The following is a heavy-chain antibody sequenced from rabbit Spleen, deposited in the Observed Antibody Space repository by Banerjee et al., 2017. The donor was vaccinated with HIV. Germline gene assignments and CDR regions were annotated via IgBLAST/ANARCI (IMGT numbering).Heavy chain of an antibody. CDR1: GIDFSSYYY. D-gene: IGHD6-1*01. CDR3: ARGDGYAYGGYDL. J-gene: IGHJ4*01. V-gene: IGHV1S45*01. Sequence: QQQLEESGGGLVKPGGTLTLTCKASGIDFSSYYYMCWVRQAPGKGLELIACINAVTGKAVYASWAKGRFTFSKTSSTTVTLQMTSLTAADTATYFCARGDGYAYGGYDLWGPGTLVTVS. CDR2: INAVTGKA.